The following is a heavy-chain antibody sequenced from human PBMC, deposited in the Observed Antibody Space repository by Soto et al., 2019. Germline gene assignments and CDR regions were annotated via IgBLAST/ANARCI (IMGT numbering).Heavy chain of an antibody. V-gene: IGHV4-39*07. CDR2: INHSGST. CDR3: ARGLVAAAGTYYYYMDV. CDR1: GGSISSGGYY. J-gene: IGHJ6*03. Sequence: SETLSLTCTVSGGSISSGGYYWSWIRQPPGKGLEWIGEINHSGSTNYNPSLKSRVTISVDTSKNQFSLKLSSVTAADTAVYYCARGLVAAAGTYYYYMDVWGKGTTVTVSS. D-gene: IGHD6-13*01.